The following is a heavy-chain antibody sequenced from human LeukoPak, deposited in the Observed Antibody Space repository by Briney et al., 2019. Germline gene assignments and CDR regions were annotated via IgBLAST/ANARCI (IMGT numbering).Heavy chain of an antibody. V-gene: IGHV4-31*03. CDR2: IYYSGST. CDR1: GGSISSGGYY. D-gene: IGHD1-14*01. CDR3: ARSHHSRAYRPGNAFDI. J-gene: IGHJ3*02. Sequence: AQTLSLTCTVSGGSISSGGYYWSWIRQHPGKGLEWIGYIYYSGSTYYNPSLKSRVTISVDTSKNQFSLKLSSVTAADTAVYYCARSHHSRAYRPGNAFDIWGQGTMVTVSS.